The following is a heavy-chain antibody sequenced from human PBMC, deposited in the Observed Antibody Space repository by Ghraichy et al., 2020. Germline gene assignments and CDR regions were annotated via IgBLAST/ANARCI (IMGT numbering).Heavy chain of an antibody. CDR3: ARRGGDSLYIAF. D-gene: IGHD3-22*01. V-gene: IGHV3-7*01. Sequence: LSLTCAASGFTFGTYWMTWVRQAPGKGLEWVANMNQEGNEKYYVDSVKGRFTISRDNTKNSLYLQMNSLRAEDTAVYHCARRGGDSLYIAFWGQGTLVTVSS. CDR1: GFTFGTYW. CDR2: MNQEGNEK. J-gene: IGHJ4*02.